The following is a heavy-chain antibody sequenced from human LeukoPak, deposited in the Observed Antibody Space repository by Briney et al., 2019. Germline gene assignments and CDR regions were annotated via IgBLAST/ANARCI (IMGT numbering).Heavy chain of an antibody. V-gene: IGHV4-39*01. D-gene: IGHD3-22*01. CDR2: IYYSGST. CDR3: ARARVNTGVVVIPTPYAFDI. J-gene: IGHJ3*02. CDR1: GGSISSSGYY. Sequence: SETLSLTCTVSGGSISSSGYYWGWIRQPPGKGLEWIGSIYYSGSTYYNPSLKSRVTISVDTSKNQFSLKLSSVTAADTAVYYCARARVNTGVVVIPTPYAFDIWGQGTMVTVSS.